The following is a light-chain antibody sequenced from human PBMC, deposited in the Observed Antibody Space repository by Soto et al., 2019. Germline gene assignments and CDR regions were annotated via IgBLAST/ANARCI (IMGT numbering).Light chain of an antibody. Sequence: QSALTQPASVSGSPGQSITISCTGSSSDIGGYNYVSWHQQHPGKAPKLIIYGNINRPSGVPDRFSGSKSATSASLAIAGLQAEDEADYYCQSYDSSLSAYVFGAGTKVTVL. V-gene: IGLV2-14*03. CDR3: QSYDSSLSAYV. J-gene: IGLJ1*01. CDR2: GNI. CDR1: SSDIGGYNY.